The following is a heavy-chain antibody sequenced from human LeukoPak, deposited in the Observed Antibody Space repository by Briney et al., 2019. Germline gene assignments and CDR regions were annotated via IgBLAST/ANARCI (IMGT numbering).Heavy chain of an antibody. D-gene: IGHD3-10*01. CDR1: GYTFTSYD. Sequence: ASVKVSCKASGYTFTSYDINWVRQATGQGLEWMGWMNPNSGNTGYAQKFQGRVTITRNTSISTAYMELSSLRSEDTAVYYCAFSPGGLYYFDYWGQGTLVTVSS. CDR2: MNPNSGNT. CDR3: AFSPGGLYYFDY. V-gene: IGHV1-8*03. J-gene: IGHJ4*02.